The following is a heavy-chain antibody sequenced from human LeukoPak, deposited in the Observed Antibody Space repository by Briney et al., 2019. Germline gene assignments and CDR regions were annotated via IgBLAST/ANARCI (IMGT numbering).Heavy chain of an antibody. CDR3: ATRHEYSYPY. CDR1: GFTFYNYA. CDR2: IGGNGDTS. D-gene: IGHD5-18*01. J-gene: IGHJ4*02. Sequence: PGGSLRLSCVASGFTFYNYAMHWVRQAPGKGLEYVSAIGGNGDTSYYADSVEGRFTISRDNSKNTVYLQLGSLRTEDMAVYYCATRHEYSYPYWGQGTLVTVSS. V-gene: IGHV3-64*02.